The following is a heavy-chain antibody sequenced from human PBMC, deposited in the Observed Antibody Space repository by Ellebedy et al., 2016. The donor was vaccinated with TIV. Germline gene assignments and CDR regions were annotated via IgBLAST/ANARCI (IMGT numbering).Heavy chain of an antibody. V-gene: IGHV4-59*01. D-gene: IGHD1-26*01. Sequence: MPSETLSLTCTVSDGSISNFHWSWIRQPPGKGLEWIGYIYFSGITNYNPSLKSRVTMSVDKSKNQFSLKLSSVTTADTAVYYCARWVGHFDFWGQGAQVTVSS. CDR2: IYFSGIT. J-gene: IGHJ4*02. CDR1: DGSISNFH. CDR3: ARWVGHFDF.